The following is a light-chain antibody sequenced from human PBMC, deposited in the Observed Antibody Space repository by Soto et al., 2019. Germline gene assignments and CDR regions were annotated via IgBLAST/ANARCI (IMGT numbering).Light chain of an antibody. CDR3: QQYGDSPWT. V-gene: IGKV3-20*01. CDR1: QSVSSSY. CDR2: GAS. J-gene: IGKJ1*01. Sequence: EIVLTQSPGTLSLSPGERATLSCRASQSVSSSYLAWYQQKHGQAPRLLIYGASSRATGIPDRFSGSGSGTDFTLTISRLEPEDFAMYYCQQYGDSPWTFGQGTKVDIK.